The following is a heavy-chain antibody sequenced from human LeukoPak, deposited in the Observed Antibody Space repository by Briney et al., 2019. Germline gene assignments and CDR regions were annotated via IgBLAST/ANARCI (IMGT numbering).Heavy chain of an antibody. J-gene: IGHJ4*02. V-gene: IGHV4-59*01. CDR3: TRGAGWLIDY. CDR1: DDSISDYY. D-gene: IGHD3-16*01. Sequence: PSETMSLTCTVSDDSISDYYRGWIRQPPGKGLEWIGYFHNSGTSTYNPSLKSRVTISADTSKNQFSLKLNSLTTADTAVYYCTRGAGWLIDYWGQGILVTVSS. CDR2: FHNSGTS.